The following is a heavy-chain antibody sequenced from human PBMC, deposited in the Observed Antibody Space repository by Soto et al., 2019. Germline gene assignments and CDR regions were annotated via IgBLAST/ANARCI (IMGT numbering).Heavy chain of an antibody. D-gene: IGHD3-22*01. CDR2: IWYDGSNK. CDR1: GFTFSSYG. CDR3: ARDGPPNYYDSSGYYLYYYYGMDV. J-gene: IGHJ6*02. Sequence: GGSLRLSCAASGFTFSSYGMHWVRQAPGKGLEWVAVIWYDGSNKYHADSVKGRFTISRDNSKNTLYLQMNSLRAEDTAVYYCARDGPPNYYDSSGYYLYYYYGMDVWGQGTTVTVSS. V-gene: IGHV3-33*01.